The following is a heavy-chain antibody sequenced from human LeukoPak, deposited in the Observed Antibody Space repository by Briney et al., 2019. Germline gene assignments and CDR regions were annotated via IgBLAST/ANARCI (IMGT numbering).Heavy chain of an antibody. CDR1: GFTFSSYS. D-gene: IGHD2-15*01. CDR3: FRRISDDSNDY. Sequence: PGGSLRLSCAASGFTFSSYSMNWGRQAPGEGLEWVSSISISSSLIYYADSVKGRFTISRDNANNSLYLQMNSLRAEDTAVCYGFRRISDDSNDYWGQGTLVTVSS. CDR2: ISISSSLI. J-gene: IGHJ4*02. V-gene: IGHV3-21*01.